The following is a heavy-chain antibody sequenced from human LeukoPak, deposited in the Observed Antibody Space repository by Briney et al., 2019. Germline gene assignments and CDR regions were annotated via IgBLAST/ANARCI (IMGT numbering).Heavy chain of an antibody. CDR1: GGSFSGYY. Sequence: SETLSLTCAVYGGSFSGYYWSWIRQPPGKGLEWIGEINHSGSTNYNPSLKSRVTISVDTSKNQFSLKLSSVTAADTAVYYCARVDSGGYYLGTSPNWFDPWGQGTLVTVSS. V-gene: IGHV4-34*01. CDR2: INHSGST. D-gene: IGHD3-22*01. J-gene: IGHJ5*02. CDR3: ARVDSGGYYLGTSPNWFDP.